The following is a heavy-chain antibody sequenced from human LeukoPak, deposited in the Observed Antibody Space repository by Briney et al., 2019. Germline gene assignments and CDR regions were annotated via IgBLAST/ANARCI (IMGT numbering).Heavy chain of an antibody. V-gene: IGHV5-51*01. D-gene: IGHD5-24*01. J-gene: IGHJ4*02. CDR1: GYSFTSYW. CDR2: IYPGDSDT. Sequence: GASLKLSCKGSGYSFTSYWIGWVRQMPGKGLERMGVIYPGDSDTRYGPSFQGQVTISADKSISTAYLQWSSLKASDTAMYYCARLGGRWLQLDRDFDYWGQGTLVTVSS. CDR3: ARLGGRWLQLDRDFDY.